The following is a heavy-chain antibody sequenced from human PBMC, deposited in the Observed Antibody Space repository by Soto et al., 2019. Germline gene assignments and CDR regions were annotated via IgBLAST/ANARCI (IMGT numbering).Heavy chain of an antibody. CDR1: GYSISSGDYY. CDR3: ARDSDSGYDLDY. V-gene: IGHV4-30-4*01. D-gene: IGHD5-12*01. J-gene: IGHJ4*02. Sequence: SETLSLTCSSSGYSISSGDYYWSWIRQPPGKGLEWIGYINYSGTTSYNPSLKSRVTISLDTSKNRFSLNLSSVTAADTAVYYCARDSDSGYDLDYWGQGTLVTVSS. CDR2: INYSGTT.